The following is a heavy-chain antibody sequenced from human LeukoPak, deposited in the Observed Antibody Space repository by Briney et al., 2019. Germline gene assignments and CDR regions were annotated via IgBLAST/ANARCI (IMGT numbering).Heavy chain of an antibody. CDR2: INHSGYT. Sequence: SETLSLTCAVSGVSFDDYYWSRVRQAPGKGLEWIGEINHSGYTNDSPSLKSRVTLSIDTSRKQFSLNLRSVTVADAGIYYCTRMTTGHDYWGQGTLVTVSS. V-gene: IGHV4-34*01. J-gene: IGHJ4*02. CDR1: GVSFDDYY. D-gene: IGHD4-17*01. CDR3: TRMTTGHDY.